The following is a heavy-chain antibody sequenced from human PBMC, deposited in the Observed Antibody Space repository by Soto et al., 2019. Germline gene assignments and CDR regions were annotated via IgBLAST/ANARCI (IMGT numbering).Heavy chain of an antibody. CDR2: INHSGST. Sequence: SETLSLTCAVYGESFNCYYWIWIRQPPGKGLEWIGEINHSGSTNYNPSLKSRVIISVDTSKNQFSLKVSSVTAADTAVYYCARLVTSTAYFYHGLDVWGQGTTVTVSS. CDR3: ARLVTSTAYFYHGLDV. V-gene: IGHV4-34*01. J-gene: IGHJ6*02. CDR1: GESFNCYY. D-gene: IGHD2-21*02.